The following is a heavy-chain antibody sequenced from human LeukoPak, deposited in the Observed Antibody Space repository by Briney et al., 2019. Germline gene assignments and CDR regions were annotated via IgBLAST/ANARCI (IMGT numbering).Heavy chain of an antibody. Sequence: PSETLSLTSTVSGGSISSPNYCWGWIRQPPGKGLEWIASIHNSGSTYYNPSLKSRVTISVDTSKNQFSLKLSSVTDADTAIYYCARHPLKPYVSDWFDPWGQGTLGTVSS. J-gene: IGHJ5*02. CDR2: IHNSGST. D-gene: IGHD3-10*02. CDR3: ARHPLKPYVSDWFDP. V-gene: IGHV4-39*01. CDR1: GGSISSPNYC.